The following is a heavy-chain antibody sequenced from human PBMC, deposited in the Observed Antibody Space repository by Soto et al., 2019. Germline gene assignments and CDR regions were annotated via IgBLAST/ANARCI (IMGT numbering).Heavy chain of an antibody. CDR2: IKQDGSEK. V-gene: IGHV3-7*04. J-gene: IGHJ6*02. CDR1: GFTFSSYW. Sequence: EVPLVESGGGLVQPGGSLRLSCVASGFTFSSYWLSWVRQAPGKGLEWVANIKQDGSEKYYVDSVKGRFTISRDNAKNSLYLQMNSLRVEDTAVYYCARGRGSMDVWGQGTTVTVSS. CDR3: ARGRGSMDV. D-gene: IGHD1-26*01.